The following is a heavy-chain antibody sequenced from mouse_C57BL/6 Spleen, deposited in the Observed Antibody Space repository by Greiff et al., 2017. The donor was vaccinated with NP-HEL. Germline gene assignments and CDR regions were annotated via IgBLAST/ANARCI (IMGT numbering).Heavy chain of an antibody. CDR3: ARFITTVVADYFDY. CDR2: IYPGSGST. J-gene: IGHJ2*01. V-gene: IGHV1-55*01. D-gene: IGHD1-1*01. CDR1: GYTFTSYW. Sequence: QVQLQQPGAELVKPGASVKMSCKASGYTFTSYWITWVKQRPGQGLEWIGDIYPGSGSTNYNEKFKSKATLTVDTSSSTAYMQLSSLTSEDSAVYYCARFITTVVADYFDYWGQGTTLTVSS.